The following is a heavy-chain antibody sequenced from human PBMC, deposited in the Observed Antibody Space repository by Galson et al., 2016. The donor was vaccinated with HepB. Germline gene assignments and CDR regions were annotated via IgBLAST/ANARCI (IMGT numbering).Heavy chain of an antibody. D-gene: IGHD2-15*01. CDR1: GFTFDSYA. J-gene: IGHJ4*02. V-gene: IGHV3-21*01. Sequence: SLRLSCAASGFTFDSYAMSWVRHAPGKGLEWLSSISSRSSHIDYTDSVKGRFTISRDNARNTLYLQVNSLRVEDTAVYYCVRVGCSGGSCCYFDYWGQGTLVTVSP. CDR3: VRVGCSGGSCCYFDY. CDR2: ISSRSSHI.